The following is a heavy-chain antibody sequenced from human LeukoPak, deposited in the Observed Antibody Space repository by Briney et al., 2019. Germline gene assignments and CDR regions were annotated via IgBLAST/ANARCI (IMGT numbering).Heavy chain of an antibody. J-gene: IGHJ4*02. D-gene: IGHD3-22*01. CDR1: GFIFSSYA. Sequence: GGSLRLSCAASGFIFSSYAMSWVRQAPGEGLEWVATISGGDGSTYYADYVKGRLTISRDTSKNTLYLQLDSLRAEETAVYFCAKEGNSGYYYFDYWGQGTLVTVSS. CDR3: AKEGNSGYYYFDY. CDR2: ISGGDGST. V-gene: IGHV3-23*01.